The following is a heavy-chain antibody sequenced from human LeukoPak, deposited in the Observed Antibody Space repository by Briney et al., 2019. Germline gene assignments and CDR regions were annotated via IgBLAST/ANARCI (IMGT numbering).Heavy chain of an antibody. CDR1: GSSISRSSDY. Sequence: PSETLSLTCSVSGSSISRSSDYWGWIRQPPGKGLEWIGSIYYSGRTYYNLSLKSRVTMSVDTSKNQFSLKLSSVTAADTAVYYCAICRKFHSDSSGYCNYFDYWGQGTPVTVSS. V-gene: IGHV4-39*01. D-gene: IGHD3-22*01. CDR3: AICRKFHSDSSGYCNYFDY. J-gene: IGHJ4*02. CDR2: IYYSGRT.